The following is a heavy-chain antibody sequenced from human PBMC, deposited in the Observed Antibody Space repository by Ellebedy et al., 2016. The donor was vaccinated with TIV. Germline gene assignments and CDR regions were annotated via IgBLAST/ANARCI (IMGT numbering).Heavy chain of an antibody. CDR1: GFTFNSYG. CDR2: MSADGSNR. Sequence: PGGSLRLSCAASGFTFNSYGMHWVRQAPGKGLEWVAVMSADGSNRYFAHSVKGRFAISRDNSKNTLYLQMNSLRAEDTAVYYCAGANPRSRRWLQFLDYWGQGTLVAVSS. V-gene: IGHV3-30*09. CDR3: AGANPRSRRWLQFLDY. D-gene: IGHD5-24*01. J-gene: IGHJ4*02.